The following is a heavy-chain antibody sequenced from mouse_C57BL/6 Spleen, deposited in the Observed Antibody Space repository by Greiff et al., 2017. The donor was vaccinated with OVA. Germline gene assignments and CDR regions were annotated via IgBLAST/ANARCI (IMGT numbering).Heavy chain of an antibody. CDR1: GFTFSDYG. V-gene: IGHV5-17*01. CDR2: ISSGSSTI. D-gene: IGHD1-1*01. CDR3: ARSSFYYGSSWYFDV. Sequence: EVQVVESGGGLVKPGGSLKLSCAASGFTFSDYGMHWVRQAPEKGLEWVAYISSGSSTIYYADIVKGRITSSRDNAKNTLFLQMTSLRSEDTAMYYCARSSFYYGSSWYFDVWGTGTKVTVSS. J-gene: IGHJ1*03.